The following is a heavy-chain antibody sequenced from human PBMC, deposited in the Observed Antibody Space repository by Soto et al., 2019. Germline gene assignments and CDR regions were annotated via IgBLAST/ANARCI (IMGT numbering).Heavy chain of an antibody. CDR2: IYYSGST. J-gene: IGHJ4*02. V-gene: IGHV4-61*01. CDR3: ASALDTAMVLPRGHFDY. Sequence: PSETLSLTCTVSGGSVSSGSYYWSWIRQPPGKGLEWIGYIYYSGSTNYNPSLKSRVTISVDTSKNQFSLKLSSVTAADTAVYYCASALDTAMVLPRGHFDYWGQGTLVTVSS. D-gene: IGHD5-18*01. CDR1: GGSVSSGSYY.